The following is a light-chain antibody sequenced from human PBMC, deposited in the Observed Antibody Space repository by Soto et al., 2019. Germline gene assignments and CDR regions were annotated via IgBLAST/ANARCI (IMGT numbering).Light chain of an antibody. Sequence: QSALTQPPSASGSPGQSFTISCTGTSSDVGGYNYVSWYQQHPGKAPKLMIYDVNKRPSGVPDRFSGSKSGNTASLTVSGLQAEDEADYYCSSYAGSNIVFGGGTKLTVL. V-gene: IGLV2-8*01. CDR1: SSDVGGYNY. CDR2: DVN. CDR3: SSYAGSNIV. J-gene: IGLJ2*01.